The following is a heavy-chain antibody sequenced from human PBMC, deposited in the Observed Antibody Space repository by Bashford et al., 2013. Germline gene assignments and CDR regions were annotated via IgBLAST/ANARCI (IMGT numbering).Heavy chain of an antibody. J-gene: IGHJ6*02. Sequence: VRQAPGKGLEWVSSISGSGRADTIYYTDSVKGRFTISRDNSKNTLYLQMNSLRVEDTAVYYCMKGGLYGEYYYNGMDVWGQGTTVTVSS. CDR3: MKGGLYGEYYYNGMDV. CDR2: ISGSGRADTI. V-gene: IGHV3-23*01. D-gene: IGHD4-17*01.